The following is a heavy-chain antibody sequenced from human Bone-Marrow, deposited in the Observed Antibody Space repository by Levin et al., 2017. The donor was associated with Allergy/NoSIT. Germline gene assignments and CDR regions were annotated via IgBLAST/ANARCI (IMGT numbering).Heavy chain of an antibody. V-gene: IGHV3-53*01. Sequence: HPGGSLRLSCAVSGFTVSGNYMSWVRQAPGKGLEWVSVIYVGGSTYYADSVKGRFTISRDNSQTLYLQMNNLRAEDTAMYYCATTDGGSASYYGYWGQGTVVTVSS. D-gene: IGHD3-10*01. J-gene: IGHJ4*02. CDR1: GFTVSGNY. CDR3: ATTDGGSASYYGY. CDR2: IYVGGST.